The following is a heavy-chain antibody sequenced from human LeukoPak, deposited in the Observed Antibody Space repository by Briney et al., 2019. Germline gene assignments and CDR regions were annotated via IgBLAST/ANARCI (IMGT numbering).Heavy chain of an antibody. CDR1: GYTFTSYG. CDR3: ARVYYYDSSGTEGVDP. D-gene: IGHD3-22*01. CDR2: ISAYNGNT. Sequence: ASVTVSCTASGYTFTSYGISWVRQAPGQGLEWMGWISAYNGNTNYAQKLQGRVTMTTDTSTSTAYMELRSLRSDDTAVYYCARVYYYDSSGTEGVDPWGQGTLVTVSS. V-gene: IGHV1-18*01. J-gene: IGHJ5*02.